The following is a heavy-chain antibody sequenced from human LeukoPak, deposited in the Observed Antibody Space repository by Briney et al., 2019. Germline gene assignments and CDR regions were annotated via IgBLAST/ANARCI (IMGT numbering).Heavy chain of an antibody. CDR1: GGSVSDYY. D-gene: IGHD5-12*01. Sequence: PSETLSLTCTVSGGSVSDYYWSWIRQSPGKGLEWIGYIYYTGSTSYNPSLRSRVTMSADTSKNQFSLKLSSVTAADTAVYYCARVYGSGYDFRGAFDIWGQGTMVTVSS. V-gene: IGHV4-59*02. CDR2: IYYTGST. J-gene: IGHJ3*02. CDR3: ARVYGSGYDFRGAFDI.